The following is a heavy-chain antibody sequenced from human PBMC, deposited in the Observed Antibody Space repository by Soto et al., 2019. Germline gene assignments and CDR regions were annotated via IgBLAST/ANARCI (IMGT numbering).Heavy chain of an antibody. Sequence: GGSLRLSCAASGFTVSSNYMSWVRQAPGKGLEWVSVIYSGGSTYYADSVKGRFTISRDNSKNTLYLQMNSLRAEDTAVYYCARGRTVTTILYYYYYYMDVWGKGTTVTVSS. CDR1: GFTVSSNY. J-gene: IGHJ6*03. V-gene: IGHV3-66*01. CDR2: IYSGGST. CDR3: ARGRTVTTILYYYYYYMDV. D-gene: IGHD4-17*01.